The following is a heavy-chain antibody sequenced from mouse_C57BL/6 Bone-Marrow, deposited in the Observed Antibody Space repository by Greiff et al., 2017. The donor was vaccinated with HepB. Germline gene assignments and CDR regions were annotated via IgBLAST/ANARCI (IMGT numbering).Heavy chain of an antibody. V-gene: IGHV5-16*01. J-gene: IGHJ1*03. CDR2: INYDGSST. D-gene: IGHD1-1*01. Sequence: EVQWVESEGGLVQPGRSMKLSCTASGFTFSDYYMAWVRQVPEKGLEWVANINYDGSSTYYLDSLKSRFIISRDNAKNILYLQMSSLKSEDTATYYCARDPFITTVVDYWYFDVWGTGTTVTVSS. CDR3: ARDPFITTVVDYWYFDV. CDR1: GFTFSDYY.